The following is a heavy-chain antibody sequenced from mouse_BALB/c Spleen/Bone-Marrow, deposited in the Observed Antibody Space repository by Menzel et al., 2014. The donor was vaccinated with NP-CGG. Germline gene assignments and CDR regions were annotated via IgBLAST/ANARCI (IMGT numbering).Heavy chain of an antibody. J-gene: IGHJ1*01. CDR3: ARGIRYYGSIYGYLDV. Sequence: VMLVESGGGLVKPGGSLKLSCAASGFIFSDYYMYWVRQTPEKRLEWVATISDGGSYTYYPDSVKGRSTISRDHAKNNLYLQMSSLKSEDTAMYYCARGIRYYGSIYGYLDVWGAGTAVTVSS. D-gene: IGHD1-1*01. CDR2: ISDGGSYT. V-gene: IGHV5-4*02. CDR1: GFIFSDYY.